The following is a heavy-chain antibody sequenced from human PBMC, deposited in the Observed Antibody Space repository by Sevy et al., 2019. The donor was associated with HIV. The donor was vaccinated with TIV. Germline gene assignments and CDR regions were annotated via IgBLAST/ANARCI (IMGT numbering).Heavy chain of an antibody. CDR2: ISGGGGGK. D-gene: IGHD6-13*01. CDR1: GFTFSSYA. CDR3: AKAGFIAAAGFDY. V-gene: IGHV3-23*01. J-gene: IGHJ4*02. Sequence: GGSLRLSCAASGFTFSSYAMSWVRQAPGKGLEWVAAISGGGGGKYYADSVKGRFTISRDNSKNTLYLQMNSLRAEDTAVYYCAKAGFIAAAGFDYWGQGTLVTVSS.